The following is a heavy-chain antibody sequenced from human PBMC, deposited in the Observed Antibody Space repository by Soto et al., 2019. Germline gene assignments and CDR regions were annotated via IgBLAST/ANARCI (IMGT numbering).Heavy chain of an antibody. CDR1: GFTFSSYA. CDR3: ARGEGYYDSRYAFDI. Sequence: QVQLVESGGGVVQPGRSLRLSCAASGFTFSSYAMHWVRQAPGKGLEWVAVISYDGSNKYYADSVKGRFTISRDNSKNTLYLQMNSVRAEDTAVYYCARGEGYYDSRYAFDIWGQGTMVTVSS. CDR2: ISYDGSNK. J-gene: IGHJ3*02. D-gene: IGHD3-22*01. V-gene: IGHV3-30-3*01.